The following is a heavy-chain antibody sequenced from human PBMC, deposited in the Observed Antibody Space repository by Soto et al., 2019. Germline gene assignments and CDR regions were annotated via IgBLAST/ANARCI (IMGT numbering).Heavy chain of an antibody. CDR2: INPNSGGT. V-gene: IGHV1-2*04. Sequence: QVQLVQSGAEVKKPGASVKVSCKASGYTFTGYYMHWVRQAPGQGLEWMGWINPNSGGTNYAQKYQGWVTMTRDTTRSTAYMELSRLRSDDTAVYYCARVGSTIFHFDYWGQGTLVTVSS. CDR1: GYTFTGYY. D-gene: IGHD3-3*01. CDR3: ARVGSTIFHFDY. J-gene: IGHJ4*02.